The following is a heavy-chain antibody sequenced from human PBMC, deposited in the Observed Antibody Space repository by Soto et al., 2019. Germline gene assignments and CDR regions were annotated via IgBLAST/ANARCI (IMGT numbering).Heavy chain of an antibody. CDR3: AREGTYGDYDPHFGY. CDR1: GGTFSSYA. V-gene: IGHV1-69*12. D-gene: IGHD4-17*01. CDR2: IIPIFGTA. Sequence: QVQLVQSGAEVKKPGSSVKVSCKASGGTFSSYAISWVRQAPGQGLEWMGGIIPIFGTANYAQKFQGRVTITADESTSTAYMELSSLRSEDTAGYYCAREGTYGDYDPHFGYWGQGTLVTGSS. J-gene: IGHJ4*02.